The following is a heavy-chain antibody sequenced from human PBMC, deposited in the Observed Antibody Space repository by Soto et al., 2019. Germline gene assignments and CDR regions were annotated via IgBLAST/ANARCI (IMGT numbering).Heavy chain of an antibody. CDR3: VRDGTKTLRDWFDP. Sequence: SETLSLTCTVSGASISGIYWSWIRKSAGKGLEWIGRIYATGTTDYNPSLKSRVMMSVDTSKKQFSLKLRSVTAADTAVYYCVRDGTKTLRDWFDPWGQGISVTVSS. D-gene: IGHD1-1*01. CDR2: IYATGTT. J-gene: IGHJ5*02. V-gene: IGHV4-4*07. CDR1: GASISGIY.